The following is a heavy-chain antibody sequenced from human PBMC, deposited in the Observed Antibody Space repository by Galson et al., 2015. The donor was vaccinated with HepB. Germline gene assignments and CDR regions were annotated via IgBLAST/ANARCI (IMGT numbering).Heavy chain of an antibody. CDR2: ISGRAAAT. D-gene: IGHD6-19*01. CDR3: AKRRAGDL. V-gene: IGHV3-23*01. J-gene: IGHJ3*01. Sequence: SLRLSCAGSGFIFSNFAMSWVRQAPGKGLEWVSGISGRAAATVYADSVKGRFTVSRDTSNNTLYLQMNSLRAEDTATYYCAKRRAGDLWGQGTMVTDSS. CDR1: GFIFSNFA.